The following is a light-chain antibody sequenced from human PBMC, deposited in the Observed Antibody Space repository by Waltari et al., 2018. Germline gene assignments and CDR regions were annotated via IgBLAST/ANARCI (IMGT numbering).Light chain of an antibody. Sequence: SSELTQDTAVSVAMGQTVRITCQGDSLRSYYASWYQQRPGQATILVIYDKNNRPSGVPDRFSGSSSHNTGSLTITGAQAEDEASYYCHSRDASGVAGSFGGGTKLTVL. CDR2: DKN. CDR3: HSRDASGVAGS. CDR1: SLRSYY. V-gene: IGLV3-19*01. J-gene: IGLJ2*01.